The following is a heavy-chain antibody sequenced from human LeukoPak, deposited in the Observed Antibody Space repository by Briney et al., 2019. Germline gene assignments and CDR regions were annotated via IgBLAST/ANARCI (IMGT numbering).Heavy chain of an antibody. J-gene: IGHJ4*02. CDR3: IRWYPFDY. V-gene: IGHV3-23*01. Sequence: GGSLRLSCAASGFAFSSYAMTWVRQAPGKGLEWVSGISGSGDSTYYADSVKGRFTISRDNSKNTMYLQMNSLKTEDTAVYYCIRWYPFDYWGQGTLVTVSS. CDR1: GFAFSSYA. CDR2: ISGSGDST. D-gene: IGHD2-15*01.